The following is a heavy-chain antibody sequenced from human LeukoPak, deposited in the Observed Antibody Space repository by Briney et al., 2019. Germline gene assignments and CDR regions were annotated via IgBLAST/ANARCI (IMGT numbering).Heavy chain of an antibody. CDR1: GGSISSSSYY. J-gene: IGHJ5*02. CDR2: IYYSGST. Sequence: SETLSLTCTVSGGSISSSSYYWGWIRQPPGKGLEWIGSIYYSGSTYYNPSLKSRVTISVDTSKNQFSLKLSSVTAADTAVYYCAREMATRRDWFDPWGQGTLVTVSS. D-gene: IGHD5-24*01. CDR3: AREMATRRDWFDP. V-gene: IGHV4-39*07.